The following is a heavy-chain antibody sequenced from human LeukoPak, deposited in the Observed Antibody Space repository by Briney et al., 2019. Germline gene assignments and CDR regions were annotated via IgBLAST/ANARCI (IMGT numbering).Heavy chain of an antibody. CDR3: ARGLLERRSRALNQNWFDP. Sequence: PSETLSLTCAVNDGSFSSYYWSWIRQTPGKGLEWIGEINHGGLTKYNPSLKSRVTMSVDTSKSQFSLRLSSVTAADTAVYYCARGLLERRSRALNQNWFDPWGQGTLVTVSS. D-gene: IGHD1-1*01. J-gene: IGHJ5*02. CDR2: INHGGLT. CDR1: DGSFSSYY. V-gene: IGHV4-34*01.